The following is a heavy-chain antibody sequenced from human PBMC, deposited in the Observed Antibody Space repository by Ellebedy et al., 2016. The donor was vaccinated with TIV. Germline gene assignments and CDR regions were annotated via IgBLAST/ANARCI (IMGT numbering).Heavy chain of an antibody. V-gene: IGHV3-11*01. CDR2: IHSAGTST. CDR1: GFTFSDYR. Sequence: GESLKISCAGSGFTFSDYRMAWIRQAPGEGLEWIAYIHSAGTSTYYMASVKGRFTISRDNAKNSLFLQMSSLRAEDTAFYYCAREKWMWDYWGQGTLVTVSS. J-gene: IGHJ4*02. D-gene: IGHD5-12*01. CDR3: AREKWMWDY.